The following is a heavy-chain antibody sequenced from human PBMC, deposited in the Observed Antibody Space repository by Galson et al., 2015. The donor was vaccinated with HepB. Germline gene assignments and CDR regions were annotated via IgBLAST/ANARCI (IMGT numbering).Heavy chain of an antibody. J-gene: IGHJ4*01. V-gene: IGHV3-23*01. CDR3: AMFPNFDY. CDR1: GFTFSSYA. Sequence: SLRLSCAASGFTFSSYAMSWVRQAPGKGLEWVSAISTSGGVTYYADSVEGRFTISRDNSKNTLFLQMNSLRAEDTAVYYCAMFPNFDYWGQEPWSPSPQ. D-gene: IGHD3-10*02. CDR2: ISTSGGVT.